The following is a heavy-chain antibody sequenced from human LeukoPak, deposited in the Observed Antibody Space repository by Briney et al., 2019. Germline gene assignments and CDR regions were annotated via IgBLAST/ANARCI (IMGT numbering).Heavy chain of an antibody. CDR1: GFTFSSYA. CDR2: ISGSGGST. J-gene: IGHJ5*02. Sequence: GGSLRLSCAASGFTFSSYAMSWVRQAPGKGLEWASAISGSGGSTYYADSVKGRFTISRDNSKNTLYLQMNSLRAEDTAVYYCAKGLVPAAIQWSDPWAREPWSPSPQ. V-gene: IGHV3-23*01. D-gene: IGHD2-2*02. CDR3: AKGLVPAAIQWSDP.